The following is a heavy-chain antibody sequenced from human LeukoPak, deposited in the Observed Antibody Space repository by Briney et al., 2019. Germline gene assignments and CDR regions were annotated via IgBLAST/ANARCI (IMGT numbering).Heavy chain of an antibody. J-gene: IGHJ6*03. V-gene: IGHV6-1*01. CDR1: GDTVSSNSAA. D-gene: IGHD2-15*01. Sequence: HSQTLSLTCAISGDTVSSNSAAWNWIRQSPSRGLEWLGRTYYRSKWYSDYAVSVKSRITINPDTSKNQFCLQLNSVTPEDTAVYYCARGPQVVGYYYIDEWGKGTTVTVSS. CDR3: ARGPQVVGYYYIDE. CDR2: TYYRSKWYS.